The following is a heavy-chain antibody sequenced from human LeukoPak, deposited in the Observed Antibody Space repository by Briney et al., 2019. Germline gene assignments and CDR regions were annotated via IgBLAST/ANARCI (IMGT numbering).Heavy chain of an antibody. J-gene: IGHJ6*03. D-gene: IGHD3-3*01. CDR1: GFTFSSYS. CDR3: ARCNFWSGGPYYYMDV. V-gene: IGHV3-33*08. Sequence: GGSLRLSCAASGFTFSSYSMNWVRQAPGKGLEWVAFIRYDGSNKYYADSVKGRFTISRDNAKNTLYMQMNSLRAEDTAVYYCARCNFWSGGPYYYMDVWGKGTTVTVSS. CDR2: IRYDGSNK.